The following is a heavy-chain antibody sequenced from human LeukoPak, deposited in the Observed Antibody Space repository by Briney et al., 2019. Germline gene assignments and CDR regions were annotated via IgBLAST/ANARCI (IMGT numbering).Heavy chain of an antibody. D-gene: IGHD3-10*01. V-gene: IGHV3-7*01. CDR3: ARDLRGVFDF. CDR2: MNQDGSEE. J-gene: IGHJ4*02. CDR1: GFTFTGHW. Sequence: TGGSLRLSCAASGFTFTGHWMAWVRQAPGKGLEWVANMNQDGSEEYYVDSVKGRFTISRDNAKTSVYLQMNSLRVEDTAVYYCARDLRGVFDFWGQGTLVTVAS.